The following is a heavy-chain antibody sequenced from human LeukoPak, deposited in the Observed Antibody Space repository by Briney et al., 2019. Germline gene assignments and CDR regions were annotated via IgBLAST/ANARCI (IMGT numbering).Heavy chain of an antibody. V-gene: IGHV3-21*01. CDR3: ARGSRFGVVERDAFDI. D-gene: IGHD3-3*01. CDR2: ISISSNYI. Sequence: GGSLRLSCAASGFTFSRYSMNWVRQAPGKGLEWVSSISISSNYIYYTDSLKGRFTISRGNAKNSLYLQMNSLRAEDTAVYYCARGSRFGVVERDAFDIWGQGTMVTVSS. CDR1: GFTFSRYS. J-gene: IGHJ3*02.